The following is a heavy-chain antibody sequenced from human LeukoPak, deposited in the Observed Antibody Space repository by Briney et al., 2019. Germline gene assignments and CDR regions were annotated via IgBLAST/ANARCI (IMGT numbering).Heavy chain of an antibody. D-gene: IGHD6-13*01. CDR2: IYYSGST. V-gene: IGHV4-59*01. J-gene: IGHJ4*02. CDR1: GGSISSYY. CDR3: ASLPYRAGTNRGDY. Sequence: PSETLSLTCTVSGGSISSYYWSWIRQPPGKGLEWIGYIYYSGSTNYNPSLKSRVTISVDTSKNQFSLKLSSVTAADTAVYYCASLPYRAGTNRGDYWGQGTLVTVSS.